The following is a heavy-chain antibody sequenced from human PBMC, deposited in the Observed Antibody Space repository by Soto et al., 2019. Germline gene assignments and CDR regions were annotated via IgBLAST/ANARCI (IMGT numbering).Heavy chain of an antibody. V-gene: IGHV3-30*18. CDR2: VSKDGDTK. CDR3: AKDAAAAGTFDY. D-gene: IGHD6-13*01. Sequence: QVQLVESGGGVVQPGRSLRLSCVASGFTFSNYAMQWVRQAPGKGLEWVAVVSKDGDTKYYADSVKGRFTISRDNSKNTLYLQMNGLRAEDTAGYYCAKDAAAAGTFDYWGQGTLVTVSS. J-gene: IGHJ4*02. CDR1: GFTFSNYA.